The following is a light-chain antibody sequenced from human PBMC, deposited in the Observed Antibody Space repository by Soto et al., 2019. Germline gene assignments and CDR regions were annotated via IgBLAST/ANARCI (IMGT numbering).Light chain of an antibody. CDR2: KAS. CDR1: QSIGIW. Sequence: IQMTQSPSTLSASVGDRVAITCRASQSIGIWLAWYQKKPGKAPRFLIYKASTLQTGDPSRFNGSGSGTEFTLTISCLQPDDFATYYWQEYNDYSWTFGQGTKVEIK. V-gene: IGKV1-5*03. CDR3: QEYNDYSWT. J-gene: IGKJ1*01.